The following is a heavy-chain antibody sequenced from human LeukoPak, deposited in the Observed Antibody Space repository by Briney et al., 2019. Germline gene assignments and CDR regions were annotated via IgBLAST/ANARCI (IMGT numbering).Heavy chain of an antibody. Sequence: GGSLRLSCAASGFTFSDYYMSWVRQAPGKGLEWVSAISGSGGSTYYADSVKGRFTISRDNSKNTLYLQMNSLRAEDTAVYYCAKEYGGYFSFDYWGQGTLVTVSS. CDR1: GFTFSDYY. CDR3: AKEYGGYFSFDY. V-gene: IGHV3-23*01. D-gene: IGHD5-12*01. CDR2: ISGSGGST. J-gene: IGHJ4*02.